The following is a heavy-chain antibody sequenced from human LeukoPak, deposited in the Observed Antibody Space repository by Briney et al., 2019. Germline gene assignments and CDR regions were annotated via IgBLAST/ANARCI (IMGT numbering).Heavy chain of an antibody. D-gene: IGHD3-10*01. CDR2: ISSSSSYI. J-gene: IGHJ6*03. CDR3: ARGYYGSGSGYNYYMDV. Sequence: GGSLILSCAASGFIFSSYSMKWVRQAPGKGLEGVSSISSSSSYIYDADSVKGRFTISRDNAKKSVYLQMNSLRAEDTAVYYCARGYYGSGSGYNYYMDVWGKGTTVTVSS. V-gene: IGHV3-21*01. CDR1: GFIFSSYS.